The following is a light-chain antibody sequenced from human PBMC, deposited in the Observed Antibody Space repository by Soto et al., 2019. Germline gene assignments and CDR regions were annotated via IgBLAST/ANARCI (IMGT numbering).Light chain of an antibody. CDR2: DAS. V-gene: IGKV3-11*01. J-gene: IGKJ4*01. Sequence: EIVLTQSPATLSLSPGDRATLSCRASQTVGSYLVWYQQKPGQAPRLLISDASKRAPGIPARFSGSGSGTDFTLTISSLEPEDFAVYYCQQLSNWPPLTFGGGPKVEI. CDR1: QTVGSY. CDR3: QQLSNWPPLT.